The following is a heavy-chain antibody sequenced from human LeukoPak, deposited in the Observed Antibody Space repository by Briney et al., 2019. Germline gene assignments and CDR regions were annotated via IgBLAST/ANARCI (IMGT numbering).Heavy chain of an antibody. V-gene: IGHV4-34*01. CDR3: ARVRSTRYCSGGSCYRAPPGTSNKYFDY. J-gene: IGHJ4*02. CDR1: GGSFSGYY. Sequence: TASETLSLTCAVYGGSFSGYYWSWIRQPPGKGLEWIGEINHSGSTNYNPSLKSRVTISVDTSKNQFSLKLSSVTAADTAVYYCARVRSTRYCSGGSCYRAPPGTSNKYFDYWGQGTLVTVSS. D-gene: IGHD2-15*01. CDR2: INHSGST.